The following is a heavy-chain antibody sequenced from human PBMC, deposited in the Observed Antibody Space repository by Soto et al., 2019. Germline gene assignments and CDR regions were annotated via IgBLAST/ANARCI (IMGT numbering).Heavy chain of an antibody. V-gene: IGHV3-33*01. CDR2: IWYDGSNK. D-gene: IGHD6-13*01. CDR3: ARDLAAGAYYYYGMDV. CDR1: GFTFSSYG. J-gene: IGHJ6*02. Sequence: GGSLRLSCAASGFTFSSYGMHWVRQAPGKGLEWVAVIWYDGSNKYYADSVKGRFTISRDNSKNTLYLQMNSLRAEDTAVYYCARDLAAGAYYYYGMDVWGPGTTVTVSS.